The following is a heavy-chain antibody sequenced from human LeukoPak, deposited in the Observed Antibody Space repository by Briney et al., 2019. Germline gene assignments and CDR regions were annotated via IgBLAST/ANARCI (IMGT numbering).Heavy chain of an antibody. V-gene: IGHV3-20*04. CDR3: ARNATDCSSGSCYKMDY. CDR1: GFTFDDSG. CDR2: INWNGGST. J-gene: IGHJ4*02. Sequence: GGSLRLSCAASGFTFDDSGMSWVRQAPGKGLEWGSGINWNGGSTGYADSVKGRFTISRDNAKNSLYLQMNSLRVEDTALYYCARNATDCSSGSCYKMDYWGQGTVVTVSS. D-gene: IGHD2-15*01.